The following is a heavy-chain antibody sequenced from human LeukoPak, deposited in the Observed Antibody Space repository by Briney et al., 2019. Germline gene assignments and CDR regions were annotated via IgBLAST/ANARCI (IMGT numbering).Heavy chain of an antibody. CDR3: ARNLLWFGEASPQGY. Sequence: GGSLRLSCAASGFSFSNYWVHWVRQAPGKGLVWVSRINSDGSSTTYADSVKGRFTISRDNAKNSLYLQMNSLRAEDTAVYYCARNLLWFGEASPQGYWGQGTLVTVSS. J-gene: IGHJ4*02. D-gene: IGHD3-10*01. V-gene: IGHV3-74*01. CDR1: GFSFSNYW. CDR2: INSDGSST.